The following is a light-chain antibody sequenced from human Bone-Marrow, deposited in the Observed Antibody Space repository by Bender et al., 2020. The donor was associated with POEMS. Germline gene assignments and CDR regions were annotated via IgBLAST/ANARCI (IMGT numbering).Light chain of an antibody. CDR2: SVS. J-gene: IGLJ2*01. Sequence: QSALTQPASLSGSPGQSITISCTGTNSDIGNYNYVSWYQRHPGKAPKLMIYSVSHRPSGISNRFSGSKSDSTASLTISGLQAEDEADYYCSSYAGSYNWLFGGGTRLTVL. CDR1: NSDIGNYNY. V-gene: IGLV2-14*03. CDR3: SSYAGSYNWL.